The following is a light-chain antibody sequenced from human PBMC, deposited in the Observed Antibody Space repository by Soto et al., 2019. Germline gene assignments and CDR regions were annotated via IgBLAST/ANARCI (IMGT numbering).Light chain of an antibody. CDR3: QQHNNWPLT. Sequence: ENVLTQSPGTLSLSPGERATLSCRASQSVSSYSLAWYQQKPGQAPRLVMYGTSNRATGIPDRFSGSGSGTDFTLTISRLEPEDFAVYYCQQHNNWPLTFGGGTKVEIK. CDR1: QSVSSYS. CDR2: GTS. V-gene: IGKV3D-20*02. J-gene: IGKJ4*01.